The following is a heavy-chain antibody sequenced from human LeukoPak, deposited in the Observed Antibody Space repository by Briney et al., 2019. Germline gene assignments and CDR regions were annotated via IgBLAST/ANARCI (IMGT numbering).Heavy chain of an antibody. Sequence: PGGSLRLSCAASGFTVSSNYMSWVRQAPGKGLEWVSVIYSGGSTYYADSVKGRFTISRDNSKNTLYLQMNGLRAEDTAVYYCARYSGYDHDAFDIWGQGTMVTVSS. CDR1: GFTVSSNY. D-gene: IGHD5-12*01. V-gene: IGHV3-53*01. CDR2: IYSGGST. CDR3: ARYSGYDHDAFDI. J-gene: IGHJ3*02.